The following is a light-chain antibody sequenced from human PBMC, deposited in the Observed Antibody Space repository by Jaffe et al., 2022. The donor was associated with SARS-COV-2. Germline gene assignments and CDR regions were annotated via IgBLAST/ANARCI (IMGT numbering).Light chain of an antibody. CDR1: SSDIGAYNL. V-gene: IGLV2-23*01. CDR3: CSYAGSSTWV. J-gene: IGLJ3*02. CDR2: EGS. Sequence: QSALTQPASLSGSPGQSITISCTGTSSDIGAYNLVSWYQQYPGKAPKLLIYEGSKRPSGVSDRFSGSKSGKTASLTISGLQAEDEADYYCCSYAGSSTWVFGAGTKVTVL.